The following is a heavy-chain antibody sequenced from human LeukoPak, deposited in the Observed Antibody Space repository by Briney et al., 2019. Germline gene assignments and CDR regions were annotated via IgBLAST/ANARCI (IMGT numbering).Heavy chain of an antibody. V-gene: IGHV3-72*01. CDR3: ARGGYYDSSGYTD. D-gene: IGHD3-22*01. CDR1: GFTFSDHY. CDR2: TRNKANSYTT. Sequence: GGSLRLSCAASGFTFSDHYMDWVRQAPGKGLEWVGRTRNKANSYTTEYAASVKGRFTISRDDSKNSLYLQMNSLKTEVTAVYYCARGGYYDSSGYTDWGQGTLVNVSS. J-gene: IGHJ4*02.